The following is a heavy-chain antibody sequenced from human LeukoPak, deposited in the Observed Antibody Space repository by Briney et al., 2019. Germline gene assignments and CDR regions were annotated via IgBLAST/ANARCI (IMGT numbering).Heavy chain of an antibody. Sequence: SETLSLTCTVSGVSISSYYWGWIRQPPGKGLEWIGSIYYSGSTYYNPSLKSRVTISVDASKNQFSLKLSSVTAADTAVYYCAREGAYNWSGRDFDYWGQGTLVTVSS. V-gene: IGHV4-39*07. CDR2: IYYSGST. CDR1: GVSISSYY. D-gene: IGHD1-1*01. CDR3: AREGAYNWSGRDFDY. J-gene: IGHJ4*02.